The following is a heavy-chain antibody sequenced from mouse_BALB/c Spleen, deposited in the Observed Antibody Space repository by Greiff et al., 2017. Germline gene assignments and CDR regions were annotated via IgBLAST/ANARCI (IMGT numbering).Heavy chain of an antibody. J-gene: IGHJ2*01. V-gene: IGHV7-3*02. CDR3: ARDITTGVGDY. D-gene: IGHD1-1*01. CDR2: IRNKANGYTT. CDR1: GFTFIDYY. Sequence: DVKLVESGGGLVQPGGSLRLSCATSGFTFIDYYMSWVRQPPGKALEWLGFIRNKANGYTTEYSASVKGRFTISRDNSQSILYLQMNTLRAEDSATYYCARDITTGVGDYWGQGTTLTVSS.